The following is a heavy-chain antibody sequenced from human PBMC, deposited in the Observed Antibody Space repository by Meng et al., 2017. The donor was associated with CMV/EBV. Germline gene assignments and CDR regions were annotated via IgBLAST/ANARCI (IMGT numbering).Heavy chain of an antibody. D-gene: IGHD6-6*01. J-gene: IGHJ4*02. CDR1: YTFTCYY. Sequence: YTFTCYYRHRVRQAPGQGLEWMGWSNPNSGGTNYAQKVQGRVTMTRDTSISTAYMELSRLRSDDTAVYYCAREPLLSSSDSYYFDYWGQGTLVTVSS. V-gene: IGHV1-2*02. CDR3: AREPLLSSSDSYYFDY. CDR2: SNPNSGGT.